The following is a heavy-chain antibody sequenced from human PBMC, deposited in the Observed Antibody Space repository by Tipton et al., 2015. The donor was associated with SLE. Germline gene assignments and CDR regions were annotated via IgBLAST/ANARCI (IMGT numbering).Heavy chain of an antibody. V-gene: IGHV6-1*01. CDR1: GDSVSSNSAA. D-gene: IGHD3-10*01. CDR2: TYYRHKCYI. CDR3: SRDTGFGEVGGVFDI. Sequence: GLVKPSQTLSLTCAISGDSVSSNSAAWNWIRQSPSRGLEWLGRTYYRHKCYIDYSVTGKSRITIKPDISKNQSSLQLNSVTPEDTAVYVCSRDTGFGEVGGVFDIWGQGTMVTVSS. J-gene: IGHJ3*02.